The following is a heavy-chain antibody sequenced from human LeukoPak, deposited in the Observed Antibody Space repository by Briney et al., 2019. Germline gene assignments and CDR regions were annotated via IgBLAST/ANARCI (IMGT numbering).Heavy chain of an antibody. CDR1: GFIFSNYN. V-gene: IGHV3-7*01. Sequence: GGSLRLSCAASGFIFSNYNMNWVRQAPGKGLEWVASIKEDGSETYYADSVKGRFTVSRDNAKNSLYLQMNSLRVEDTAVYYCTRDSGRFRLDYWGQGVLVTVSS. J-gene: IGHJ4*02. D-gene: IGHD6-19*01. CDR2: IKEDGSET. CDR3: TRDSGRFRLDY.